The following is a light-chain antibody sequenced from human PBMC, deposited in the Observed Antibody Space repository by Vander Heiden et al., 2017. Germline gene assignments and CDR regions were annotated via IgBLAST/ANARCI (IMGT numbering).Light chain of an antibody. CDR1: PSISTW. J-gene: IGKJ1*01. V-gene: IGKV1-5*03. CDR3: QLYNDYSWT. CDR2: KAS. Sequence: DIQMTQSLSTLSASVGDRVTITCRASPSISTWLAWYRQRPGKAPKLRVCKASSLESGVPSRFSGSGSGTEFTLTISSLQPGDFATYYCQLYNDYSWTFGQGTKVEIK.